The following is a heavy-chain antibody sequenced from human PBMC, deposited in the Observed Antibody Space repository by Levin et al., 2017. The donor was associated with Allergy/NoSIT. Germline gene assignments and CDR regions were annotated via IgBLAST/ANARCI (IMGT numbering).Heavy chain of an antibody. D-gene: IGHD2-15*01. CDR1: GGSISSYY. CDR3: ARESPLGYCSGGSCYSFDY. Sequence: SETLSLTCTVSGGSISSYYWSWIRQPPGKGLEWIGYIYYSGSTNYNPSLKSRVTISVDTSKNQFSLKLSSVTAADTAVYYCARESPLGYCSGGSCYSFDYWGQGTLVTVSS. V-gene: IGHV4-59*01. CDR2: IYYSGST. J-gene: IGHJ4*02.